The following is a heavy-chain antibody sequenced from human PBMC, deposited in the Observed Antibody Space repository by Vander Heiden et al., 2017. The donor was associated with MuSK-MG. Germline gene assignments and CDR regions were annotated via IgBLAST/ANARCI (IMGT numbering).Heavy chain of an antibody. CDR1: GRTLGGDA. CDR3: ARGQFDFWSGSPGPYYMDV. Sequence: QVQLVPSGAELRQPGSSVKVSCKASGRTLGGDASSWVRQVPGQGLEWMGGIIPMFGTAKYSLKFHGRITITADEPTSTAYVELISLRSDDTGVYYCARGQFDFWSGSPGPYYMDVWGKGTTVTVSS. V-gene: IGHV1-69*01. CDR2: IIPMFGTA. J-gene: IGHJ6*03. D-gene: IGHD3-3*01.